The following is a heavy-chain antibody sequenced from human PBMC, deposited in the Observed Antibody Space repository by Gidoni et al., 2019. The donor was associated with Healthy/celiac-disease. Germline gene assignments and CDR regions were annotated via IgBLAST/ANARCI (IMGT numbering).Heavy chain of an antibody. CDR1: GYTFTSYY. CDR3: ARDGEEWLLPGVFDY. D-gene: IGHD3-3*01. CDR2: INPSGGST. J-gene: IGHJ4*02. Sequence: QVQLVQSGAEVKKPGASVKVSCKASGYTFTSYYMHWVRQAPGQGLEWMGIINPSGGSTSYAQKFQGRVTMTRDTSTSTVYMELSSLRSEDTAVYYCARDGEEWLLPGVFDYWGQGTLVTVSS. V-gene: IGHV1-46*01.